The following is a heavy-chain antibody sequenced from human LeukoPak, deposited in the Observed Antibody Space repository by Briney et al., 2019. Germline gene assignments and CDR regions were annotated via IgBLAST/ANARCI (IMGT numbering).Heavy chain of an antibody. CDR2: TYYRSKWYN. D-gene: IGHD2-21*01. CDR3: TRGYSNPYYWFDP. Sequence: TSQTLSLTCAISGDSVSSSTAAWNWIRQSPSRGLEWLGRTYYRSKWYNDYAVSVIGRITINPDTSKNQLSLQLKSVTPEDTAVYFCTRGYSNPYYWFDPWGQETLVTVSS. CDR1: GDSVSSSTAA. J-gene: IGHJ5*02. V-gene: IGHV6-1*01.